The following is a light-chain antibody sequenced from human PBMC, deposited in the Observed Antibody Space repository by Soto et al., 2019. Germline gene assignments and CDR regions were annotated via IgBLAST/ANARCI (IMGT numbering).Light chain of an antibody. CDR2: GAS. CDR3: QQYNNWSTWT. CDR1: QSVSSN. V-gene: IGKV3-15*01. Sequence: TQSPATLSLSPGERATLSCRASQSVSSNLAWYQQKPGQAPRLLIYGASTRATGIPARFSGSGSGTEFTLTISSLQSEDFAVYYCQQYNNWSTWTFGQGTKVDIK. J-gene: IGKJ1*01.